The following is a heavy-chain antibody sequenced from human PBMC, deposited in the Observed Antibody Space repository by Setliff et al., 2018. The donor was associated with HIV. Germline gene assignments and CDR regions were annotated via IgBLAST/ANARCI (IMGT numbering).Heavy chain of an antibody. CDR3: ARTSPLYSRTFDAFDI. CDR1: GYSFSKYG. J-gene: IGHJ3*02. V-gene: IGHV1-18*01. Sequence: ASVKVSCKASGYSFSKYGISWVRQAPGQGLEWMGWISAYNGNTNYAQKLQGRVTMARDTSTSTVYMELSSLRSEDTAVYFCARTSPLYSRTFDAFDIWGQGTMVTVSS. CDR2: ISAYNGNT. D-gene: IGHD6-13*01.